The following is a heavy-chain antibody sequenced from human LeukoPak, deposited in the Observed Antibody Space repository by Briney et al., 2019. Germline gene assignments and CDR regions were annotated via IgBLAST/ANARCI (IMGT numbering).Heavy chain of an antibody. CDR2: IYYSGST. CDR3: ARGVESDILTGYDPYFDY. J-gene: IGHJ4*02. V-gene: IGHV4-30-4*01. CDR1: GGSISSGDYY. D-gene: IGHD3-9*01. Sequence: SETLSLTCTVSGGSISSGDYYWSRIRQPPGTGLEWIGYIYYSGSTYYNPSLKSRVTISVDTSKNQFSLKLSSVTAADTAVYYCARGVESDILTGYDPYFDYWGQGTLVTVSS.